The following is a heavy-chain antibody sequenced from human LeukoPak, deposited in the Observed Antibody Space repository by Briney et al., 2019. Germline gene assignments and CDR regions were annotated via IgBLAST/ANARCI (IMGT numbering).Heavy chain of an antibody. CDR1: GGSISSYY. CDR3: ARGAPGYCSSTTCPLDY. Sequence: SETLSLTCTVSGGSISSYYWSWIRQPPGKGPEWIGYSYYSGSTNYNPSLKSRVTISVDTSKNQFSLKLSSVTAADTAVYYCARGAPGYCSSTTCPLDYWGQGTLVTVSS. J-gene: IGHJ4*02. CDR2: SYYSGST. V-gene: IGHV4-59*01. D-gene: IGHD2-2*01.